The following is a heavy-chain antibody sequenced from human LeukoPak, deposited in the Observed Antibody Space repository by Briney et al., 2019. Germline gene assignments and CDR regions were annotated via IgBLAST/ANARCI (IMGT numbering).Heavy chain of an antibody. D-gene: IGHD4-17*01. V-gene: IGHV3-21*01. J-gene: IGHJ3*01. CDR1: GFTFSSYA. CDR3: AKEAGQDFGALDAFDV. CDR2: IGGSSSSL. Sequence: GGSLRLSCAASGFTFSSYAMNWVRQAPGKGLEWVSSIGGSSSSLYYAESVKGRFTISRDNARNSLYLQMNSLRAEDTAVYYCAKEAGQDFGALDAFDVWGQGTMVTVSS.